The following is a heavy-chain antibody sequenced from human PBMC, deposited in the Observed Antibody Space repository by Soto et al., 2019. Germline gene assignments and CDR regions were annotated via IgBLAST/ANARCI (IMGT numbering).Heavy chain of an antibody. CDR1: GGSISSGGYY. Sequence: QVQLQESGPGLVKPSQTLSLTCTVSGGSISSGGYYWSWIRQHPGKGLEWIGYIYYSGSTYYNPSLKRRVTISVDTSKNQFSLKLSSVTAADTAVYYCARTMGRAGVVVAAPYFDYWGQGTLVTVSS. CDR3: ARTMGRAGVVVAAPYFDY. V-gene: IGHV4-31*03. D-gene: IGHD2-15*01. CDR2: IYYSGST. J-gene: IGHJ4*02.